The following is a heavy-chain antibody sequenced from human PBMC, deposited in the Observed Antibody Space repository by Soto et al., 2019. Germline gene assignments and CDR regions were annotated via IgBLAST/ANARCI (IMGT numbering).Heavy chain of an antibody. D-gene: IGHD3-10*01. J-gene: IGHJ4*02. CDR2: IISSSSQM. CDR1: GFTFSRYG. V-gene: IGHV3-21*06. Sequence: XGSLRLSGAASGFTFSRYGMNWVRQAPGKGLEWVSSIISSSSQMYYTDSVKGRFTISRDNAKNSLYLQMNTLRAEDTAVYYCARDYYDSGSYYNPAGWGQGT. CDR3: ARDYYDSGSYYNPAG.